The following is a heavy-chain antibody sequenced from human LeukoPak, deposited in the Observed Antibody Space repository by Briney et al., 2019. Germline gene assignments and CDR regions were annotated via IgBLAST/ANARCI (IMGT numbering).Heavy chain of an antibody. CDR3: ARLVQYPYYFDY. Sequence: PSETLSLTCAVSGGSISSNNYYWAWIRQPPGKGLEWIGEINHSGSTNYNPSLKSRVTISVDTSKNQFSLKLSSVTAADTAVYYCARLVQYPYYFDYWGQGTLVTVSS. V-gene: IGHV4-39*01. CDR2: INHSGST. J-gene: IGHJ4*02. CDR1: GGSISSNNYY. D-gene: IGHD4-11*01.